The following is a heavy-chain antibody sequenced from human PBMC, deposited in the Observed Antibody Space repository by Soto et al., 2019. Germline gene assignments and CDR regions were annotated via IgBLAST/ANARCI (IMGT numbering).Heavy chain of an antibody. CDR3: ARRENLYYDISTGYPAFDY. D-gene: IGHD3-9*01. CDR2: IYWDDDK. CDR1: GFSLTTSGVG. V-gene: IGHV2-5*02. Sequence: SGPTLVNPTQTLTLTCTFSGFSLTTSGVGVGWIRQPPGKALEWLAVIYWDDDKRYSPSLKSRLTITKDTSKNQVVLTMTNMDPVDTATYYCARRENLYYDISTGYPAFDYWGQGTPVTVSS. J-gene: IGHJ4*02.